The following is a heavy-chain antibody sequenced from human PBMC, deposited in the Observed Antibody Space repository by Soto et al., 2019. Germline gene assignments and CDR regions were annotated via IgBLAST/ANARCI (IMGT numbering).Heavy chain of an antibody. CDR3: ARVRDSSGWYPFDY. J-gene: IGHJ4*02. CDR2: ISSSSSYT. CDR1: GFTFSDYY. V-gene: IGHV3-11*05. Sequence: QVQLVESGGGLVKPGGSLRLSCAASGFTFSDYYMSWIRQAPGKGLEWVSYISSSSSYTNYADSVKGRFTISRDNAKNSLYLQMNSLRAEDTAVYYCARVRDSSGWYPFDYWGQGTLVTVSS. D-gene: IGHD6-19*01.